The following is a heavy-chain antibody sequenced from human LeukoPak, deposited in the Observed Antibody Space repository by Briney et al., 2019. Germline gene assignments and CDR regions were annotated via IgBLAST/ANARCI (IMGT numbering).Heavy chain of an antibody. V-gene: IGHV4-59*01. CDR3: ARDHYSSGSFNWFDP. CDR2: FYYSGNT. D-gene: IGHD3-22*01. CDR1: GGSISSYY. J-gene: IGHJ5*02. Sequence: SEALSLTCTVSGGSISSYYWSWIRQPPGKGREWIGCFYYSGNTYYNPSLKSRVTISVDTSKNQFSLKLSSVTAADTAVYYCARDHYSSGSFNWFDPWGQGTLVTVSS.